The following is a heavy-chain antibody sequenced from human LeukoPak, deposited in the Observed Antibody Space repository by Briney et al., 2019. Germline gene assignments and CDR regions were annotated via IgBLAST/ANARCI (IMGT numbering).Heavy chain of an antibody. J-gene: IGHJ3*02. CDR1: GFTISSYA. V-gene: IGHV3-23*01. D-gene: IGHD2-2*01. CDR3: AAQYQLPSNAFDI. CDR2: ISGSGSST. Sequence: GGSLRLSCAASGFTISSYAMSWVRQAPGKGLEWVSAISGSGSSTYYADSVKGRFTISRDNSKNTLYLQMNSLRAEDTAVYYCAAQYQLPSNAFDIWGQGTVVTVSS.